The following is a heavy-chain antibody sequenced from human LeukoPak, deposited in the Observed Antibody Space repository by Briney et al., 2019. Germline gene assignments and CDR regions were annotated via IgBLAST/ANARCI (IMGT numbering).Heavy chain of an antibody. Sequence: PGGSLRLSCAASGFSFSSYWMSWVRQAPGKGLEWVANIKEDGSEKYYVDSVEGRFTISRDNAKNSLYLQMNSLRAEDTALYYCASGSGFKWGQGTLVTVSS. V-gene: IGHV3-7*03. D-gene: IGHD5-24*01. J-gene: IGHJ4*02. CDR1: GFSFSSYW. CDR3: ASGSGFK. CDR2: IKEDGSEK.